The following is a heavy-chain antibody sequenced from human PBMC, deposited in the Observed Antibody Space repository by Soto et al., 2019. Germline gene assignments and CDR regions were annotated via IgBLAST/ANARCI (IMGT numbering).Heavy chain of an antibody. V-gene: IGHV1-8*01. Sequence: ASVKVSCKASGYTFTSYDINWVRQATGQGLEWMRWMNPNIGNTCYAQKFQCRVTMTRNTSISTAYMELSSLRSEDTAVYYCAREFRGHIVVVTADYYYYGMDVWGQGTTVTVSS. CDR3: AREFRGHIVVVTADYYYYGMDV. CDR1: GYTFTSYD. D-gene: IGHD2-21*02. CDR2: MNPNIGNT. J-gene: IGHJ6*02.